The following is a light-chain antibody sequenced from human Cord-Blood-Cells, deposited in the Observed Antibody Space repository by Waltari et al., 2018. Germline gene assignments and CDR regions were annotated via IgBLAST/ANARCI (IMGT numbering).Light chain of an antibody. CDR3: SSYTSSSTLV. Sequence: QSALTQPASVSGSPGQSITISCTGTRRDVGGYNYVSWYQQHPGKAPKLMIYDVSNRPSGVSTRFSGSKSGNTASLTISGLQAEDEADYYCSSYTSSSTLVFGTGTKVTVL. V-gene: IGLV2-14*01. J-gene: IGLJ1*01. CDR2: DVS. CDR1: RRDVGGYNY.